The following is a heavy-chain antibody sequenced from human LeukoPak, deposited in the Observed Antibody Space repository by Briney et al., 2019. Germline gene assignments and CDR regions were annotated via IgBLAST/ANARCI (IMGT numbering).Heavy chain of an antibody. CDR2: MNPNSGNT. CDR1: GYTFTSYD. Sequence: GASVKVSCKASGYTFTSYDINWVRQATGQGLEWMGWMNPNSGNTGYAQKFQGRVTITRNTSISTAYMELSSLRPEDTAVYYCARWGDHYGGNSGYYFDYWGQGTLVTVSS. D-gene: IGHD4-23*01. J-gene: IGHJ4*02. CDR3: ARWGDHYGGNSGYYFDY. V-gene: IGHV1-8*03.